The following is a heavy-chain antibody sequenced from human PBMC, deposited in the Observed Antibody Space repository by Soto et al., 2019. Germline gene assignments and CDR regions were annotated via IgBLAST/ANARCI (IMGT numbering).Heavy chain of an antibody. D-gene: IGHD6-13*01. CDR2: IKSKTDGGTT. V-gene: IGHV3-15*01. CDR1: GFTFSNAW. CDR3: TTVRLAAAGLNPYYYYGMDV. J-gene: IGHJ6*02. Sequence: GGSLRLSCAASGFTFSNAWMSWVRQAPGKGLEWVGRIKSKTDGGTTDYAAPVKGRFTISRDDSKNTLYLQMNSLKTEDTAVYYCTTVRLAAAGLNPYYYYGMDVWGQGTTVTVSS.